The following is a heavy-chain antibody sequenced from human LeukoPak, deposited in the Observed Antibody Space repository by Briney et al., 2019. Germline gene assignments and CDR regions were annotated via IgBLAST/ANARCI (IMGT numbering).Heavy chain of an antibody. V-gene: IGHV1-69*05. CDR1: GSTFTGRY. CDR3: ARDIDDNDAFDI. Sequence: SVKVSCKASGSTFTGRYVHWVRQAPGQGLEWMGRIIPIFGTANYAQKFQGRVTITTDESTSTAYMELSSLRSEDTAVYYCARDIDDNDAFDIWGQGTMVTVSS. CDR2: IIPIFGTA. D-gene: IGHD3-9*01. J-gene: IGHJ3*02.